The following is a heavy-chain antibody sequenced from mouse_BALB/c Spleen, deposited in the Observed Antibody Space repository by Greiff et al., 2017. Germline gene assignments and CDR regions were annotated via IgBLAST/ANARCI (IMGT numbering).Heavy chain of an antibody. V-gene: IGHV2-9*02. D-gene: IGHD2-4*01. CDR2: IWACGST. CDR3: ARERDYDVAMDY. CDR1: GFSLTSYG. Sequence: VQRVESGPGLVAPSQSLSITCTVSGFSLTSYGVHWVRQPTGKGLEWLGEIWACGSTNYNSALMSRLSISKDNSKSQVFLKMNSLQTADTAMYYCARERDYDVAMDYWGQGTSVTVSS. J-gene: IGHJ4*01.